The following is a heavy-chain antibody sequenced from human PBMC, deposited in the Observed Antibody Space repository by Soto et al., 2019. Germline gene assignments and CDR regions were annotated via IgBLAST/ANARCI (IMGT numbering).Heavy chain of an antibody. V-gene: IGHV3-23*01. Sequence: HPGGSLRLSCAASGFTFSSYAMSWVRQAPGKGLEWVSAISGSGGSTYYADSVKGRFTISRDNSKNTLYLQMNSLRAEDTAVYYCAKEGYSSGWYALGEETSRRYFDYWGQGTLVTVSS. CDR1: GFTFSSYA. J-gene: IGHJ4*02. D-gene: IGHD6-19*01. CDR2: ISGSGGST. CDR3: AKEGYSSGWYALGEETSRRYFDY.